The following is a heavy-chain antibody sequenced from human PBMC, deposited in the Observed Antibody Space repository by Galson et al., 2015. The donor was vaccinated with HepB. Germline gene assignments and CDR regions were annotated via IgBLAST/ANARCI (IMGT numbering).Heavy chain of an antibody. J-gene: IGHJ4*02. D-gene: IGHD6-19*01. Sequence: SLRLSCAASEFIFSSYAMNWVRQAPGKGLEWVSGISISVGNTYYADSVKGRFTISRDNSKNTLYLQMDSLRAEDTAVYYCAKTPRSGWYYFDYWGQGTLVTVSS. CDR2: ISISVGNT. V-gene: IGHV3-23*01. CDR1: EFIFSSYA. CDR3: AKTPRSGWYYFDY.